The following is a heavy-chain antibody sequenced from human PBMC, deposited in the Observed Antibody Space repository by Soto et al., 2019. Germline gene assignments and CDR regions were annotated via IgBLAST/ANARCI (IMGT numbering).Heavy chain of an antibody. Sequence: SQTLTLTCVLSGDSVSSNSAAWNWIRQSPSRGLEWLGRTYYRSKWYNDYAVSVKSRITINPDTSKNQFSLQLNSVTPEDTAVYYCARMGSSSVYYYYGMDVWGQGTKVTDS. CDR3: ARMGSSSVYYYYGMDV. J-gene: IGHJ6*02. D-gene: IGHD6-6*01. CDR2: TYYRSKWYN. V-gene: IGHV6-1*01. CDR1: GDSVSSNSAA.